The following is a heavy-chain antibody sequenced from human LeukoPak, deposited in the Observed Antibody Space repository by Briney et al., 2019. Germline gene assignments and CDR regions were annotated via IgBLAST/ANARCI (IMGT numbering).Heavy chain of an antibody. CDR1: GFTFSSYS. J-gene: IGHJ4*02. CDR3: ARYSGSYHNYFDY. Sequence: GGSLRLSCAASGFTFSSYSMNWVRQAPGKGLEWVSSISSSSSYIYYADSVEGRFTISRDNAKNSLYLQMNSLRAEDTAVYYCARYSGSYHNYFDYWGQGTLVTVSS. V-gene: IGHV3-21*01. CDR2: ISSSSSYI. D-gene: IGHD1-26*01.